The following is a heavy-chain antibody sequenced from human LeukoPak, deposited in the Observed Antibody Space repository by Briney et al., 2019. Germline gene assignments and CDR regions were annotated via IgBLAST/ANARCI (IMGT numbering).Heavy chain of an antibody. CDR1: GFTFSSYA. CDR2: ISGSGGST. J-gene: IGHJ4*02. D-gene: IGHD3-22*01. Sequence: GGSLRLSCAASGFTFSSYAMSWVRQAPGKGLEWVSAISGSGGSTYYADSVKGRFTISRDNSKNTLDLQMNSLRAEDTAVYYCANRKYYYDSSGYLGVDYWGQGTLVTVSS. CDR3: ANRKYYYDSSGYLGVDY. V-gene: IGHV3-23*01.